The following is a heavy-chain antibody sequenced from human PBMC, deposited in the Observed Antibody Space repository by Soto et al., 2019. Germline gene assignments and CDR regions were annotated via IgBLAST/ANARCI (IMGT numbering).Heavy chain of an antibody. CDR1: GGTFSSYA. J-gene: IGHJ5*02. D-gene: IGHD3-22*01. V-gene: IGHV1-69*13. Sequence: ASVKVSCKASGGTFSSYAISWVRQAPGQGLEWMGGIIPIFGTANYAQKFQGRVTITADESTSTAYMELSSLRSEDTAVYYCARAGHYYYDSSGYFNWFDPWGQGTLVTVSS. CDR3: ARAGHYYYDSSGYFNWFDP. CDR2: IIPIFGTA.